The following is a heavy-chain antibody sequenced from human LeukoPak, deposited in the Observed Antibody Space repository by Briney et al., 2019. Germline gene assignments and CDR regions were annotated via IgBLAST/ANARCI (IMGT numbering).Heavy chain of an antibody. Sequence: GGSLRLSCAASGSTFSTDAMHWVRQAPGKGLEWVSGISWNSGSIGYADSVKGRFTISRDNAKNSLYLQMNSLRAEDTALYYCAKGRVAGFDYWGQGTLVTVSS. V-gene: IGHV3-9*01. CDR1: GSTFSTDA. J-gene: IGHJ4*02. D-gene: IGHD6-19*01. CDR2: ISWNSGSI. CDR3: AKGRVAGFDY.